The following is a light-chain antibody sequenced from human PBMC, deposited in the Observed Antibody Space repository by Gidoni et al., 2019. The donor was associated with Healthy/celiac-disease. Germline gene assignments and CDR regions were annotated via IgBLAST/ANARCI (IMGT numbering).Light chain of an antibody. CDR3: QQYNSYPYT. CDR1: QSISSW. CDR2: KAS. Sequence: DIQMTQSPSTLSASVGDRVTIPCRASQSISSWLAWYQQKPGKAPKLLIYKASSLESGVPSRFSGSGSGTDFTLTISSLQPDDFATYYCQQYNSYPYTFGQGTKLEIK. V-gene: IGKV1-5*03. J-gene: IGKJ2*01.